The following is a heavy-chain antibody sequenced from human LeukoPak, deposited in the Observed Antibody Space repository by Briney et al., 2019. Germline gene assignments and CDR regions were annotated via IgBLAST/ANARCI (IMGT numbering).Heavy chain of an antibody. J-gene: IGHJ4*02. CDR1: GFTFSTYN. CDR2: ISGSSFYI. Sequence: PGGSLRLSCAASGFTFSTYNMNWVRQAPGKGLDWVSSISGSSFYIYYAESVKGRFTISRDNAKNSLYLQMNNVGAEDTAVYYCARDRQTSCTSATCSFDHFDYWGQGTLVTVSS. D-gene: IGHD2-2*01. CDR3: ARDRQTSCTSATCSFDHFDY. V-gene: IGHV3-21*01.